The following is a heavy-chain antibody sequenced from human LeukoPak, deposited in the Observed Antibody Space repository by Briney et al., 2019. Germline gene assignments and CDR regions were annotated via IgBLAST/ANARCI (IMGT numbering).Heavy chain of an antibody. D-gene: IGHD1-26*01. CDR2: IIPIFGTA. Sequence: GSSVKVSCKASGGTFSSYAISWVRQAPGQGLEWMGGIIPIFGTANYAQKFQGRVTITADESTSTAYMELSSLRSEDTAVYYCARYLVGATGDAFDIWGQGTMVTLSS. CDR3: ARYLVGATGDAFDI. CDR1: GGTFSSYA. V-gene: IGHV1-69*01. J-gene: IGHJ3*02.